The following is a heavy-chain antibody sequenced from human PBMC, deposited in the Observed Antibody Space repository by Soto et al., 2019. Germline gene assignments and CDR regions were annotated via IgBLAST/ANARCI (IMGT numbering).Heavy chain of an antibody. CDR2: VSYGGSDA. J-gene: IGHJ5*02. Sequence: GGSLRLSCAASGFTFSNNNMHWVRQAPGKGLEWVALVSYGGSDAYYADSVKGRFTISRDNSKNTLYLQINSLRAEDTAVYYCAKDPATIFGEENWFDPWGQGTLVTVSS. CDR3: AKDPATIFGEENWFDP. V-gene: IGHV3-33*05. CDR1: GFTFSNNN. D-gene: IGHD3-3*01.